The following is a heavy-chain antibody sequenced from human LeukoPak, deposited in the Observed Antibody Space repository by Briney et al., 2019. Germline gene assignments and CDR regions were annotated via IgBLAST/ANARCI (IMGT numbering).Heavy chain of an antibody. CDR1: EFTFSNAW. CDR2: IKSKTAGGAT. CDR3: ATYRQVLLPFES. D-gene: IGHD2-8*02. Sequence: PGGSLRLSCAASEFTFSNAWMSWVRQAPGKGLEWVGRIKSKTAGGATDYTAPVNGRFTISRDDSKNTLSLQMNSLRAEDTAMYYCATYRQVLLPFESWGQGTLVTVSS. V-gene: IGHV3-15*01. J-gene: IGHJ4*02.